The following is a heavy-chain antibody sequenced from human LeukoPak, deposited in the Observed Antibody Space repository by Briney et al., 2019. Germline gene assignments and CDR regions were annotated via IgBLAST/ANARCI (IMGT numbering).Heavy chain of an antibody. D-gene: IGHD5-24*01. CDR1: GYSISSGYY. Sequence: PSETLSLTCAVSGYSISSGYYWSWIRQPPGKGLEWIGEINHSGSTNYNPSLKSRVTISVDTSKNQFSLKLSSGTAADTAVYFCARGKGYNSFDYWGQGTLVTVSS. V-gene: IGHV4-34*01. CDR2: INHSGST. CDR3: ARGKGYNSFDY. J-gene: IGHJ4*02.